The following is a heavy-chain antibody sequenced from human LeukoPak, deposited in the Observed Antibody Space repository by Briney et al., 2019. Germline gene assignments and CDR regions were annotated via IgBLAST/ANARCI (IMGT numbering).Heavy chain of an antibody. CDR2: IRYDGSNK. D-gene: IGHD2-2*01. CDR1: GFTFSSYG. Sequence: GGSLRLPCAASGFTFSSYGMHWVRQAPGKGLEWVAFIRYDGSNKYYADSVKSRFTISRDNSKNTLYLQMNSLRAEDTAVYYCAKDREVVPAALDYWGQGTLVTVSS. V-gene: IGHV3-30*02. J-gene: IGHJ4*02. CDR3: AKDREVVPAALDY.